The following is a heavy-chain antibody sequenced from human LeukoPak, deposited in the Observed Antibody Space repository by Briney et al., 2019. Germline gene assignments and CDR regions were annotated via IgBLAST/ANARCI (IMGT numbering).Heavy chain of an antibody. J-gene: IGHJ4*02. Sequence: GGSLRLSCAASGFTLSDYWMHWVRQVPGEGPVWVSRINGDGRSTTYADSVKGRFTTSRDNAKNTIFLQMTSLRDEDTAVYYCTRGGLTGQMAAFDYWGQGALVTVSS. CDR2: INGDGRST. CDR1: GFTLSDYW. V-gene: IGHV3-74*01. D-gene: IGHD3-9*01. CDR3: TRGGLTGQMAAFDY.